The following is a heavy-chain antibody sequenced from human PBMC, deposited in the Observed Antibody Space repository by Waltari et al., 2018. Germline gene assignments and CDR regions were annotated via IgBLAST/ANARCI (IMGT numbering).Heavy chain of an antibody. V-gene: IGHV4-39*07. Sequence: QLQLQESGPGLVKPSETLSLTCTVSGGSISSSSYYWGWIRQPPGKGLEWIGSIYYSGSTYYNPSLKSRVTISVDTSKNQFSLKLSSVTAADTAVYYCARDKGLLWFRELFDYWGQGTLVTVSS. CDR2: IYYSGST. D-gene: IGHD3-10*01. CDR3: ARDKGLLWFRELFDY. CDR1: GGSISSSSYY. J-gene: IGHJ4*02.